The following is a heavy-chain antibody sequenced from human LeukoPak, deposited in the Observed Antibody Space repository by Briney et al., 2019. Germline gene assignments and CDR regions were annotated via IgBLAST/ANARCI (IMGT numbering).Heavy chain of an antibody. V-gene: IGHV3-33*08. CDR1: GFTFSSYG. J-gene: IGHJ6*02. D-gene: IGHD3-10*01. Sequence: GGSLRLSCAASGFTFSSYGMHWVRQAPGKGLEWVSVISFDGSAKYYADSVKGRFTISRDNSKNTLYLHMDSLRAEDTAVYYCARDMVRAYGMDVWGQGTTVTVSS. CDR3: ARDMVRAYGMDV. CDR2: ISFDGSAK.